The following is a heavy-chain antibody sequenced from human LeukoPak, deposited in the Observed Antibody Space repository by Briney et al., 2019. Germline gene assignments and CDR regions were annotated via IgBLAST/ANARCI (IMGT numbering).Heavy chain of an antibody. Sequence: PGRSLRLSCAASGFTFSSYGMHWVRQAPGKGLEWLAVISYDGSNKYYADSVKGRFTISRDNSKNTLYLQMNSLRAEDTAVYYCAKDLMRGVGATSTVFDYWGQGTLVTVSS. CDR3: AKDLMRGVGATSTVFDY. D-gene: IGHD1-26*01. J-gene: IGHJ4*02. CDR1: GFTFSSYG. V-gene: IGHV3-30*18. CDR2: ISYDGSNK.